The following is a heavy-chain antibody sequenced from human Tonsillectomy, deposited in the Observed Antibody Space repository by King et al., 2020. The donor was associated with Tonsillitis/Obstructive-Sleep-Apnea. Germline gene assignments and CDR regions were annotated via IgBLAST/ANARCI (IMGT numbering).Heavy chain of an antibody. Sequence: VQLQQWGAGLLKPPETLSLTCAVYGGSFSGYYWSWIRQPPGKGLEWIGEINHSGSTNYNPSLKSRVTISVDTSKNQFSLKLSSVTAADTAVYYCARGLPRTVRTFDYWGQGTLVTVSS. D-gene: IGHD4-11*01. CDR2: INHSGST. J-gene: IGHJ4*02. V-gene: IGHV4-34*01. CDR3: ARGLPRTVRTFDY. CDR1: GGSFSGYY.